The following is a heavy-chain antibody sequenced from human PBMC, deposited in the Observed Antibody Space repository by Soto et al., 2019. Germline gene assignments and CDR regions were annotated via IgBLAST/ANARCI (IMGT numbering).Heavy chain of an antibody. V-gene: IGHV3-66*01. Sequence: PGVSLRLSCAASGFTVSSNYMSWVRQAPGKGLEWVSVIYSGGSTYYADSVKGRFTISRDNSKNTLYLQMNSLRAEDTAVYYCAREAFTDYYYYGMDVWGQGTTVTVSS. CDR2: IYSGGST. CDR3: AREAFTDYYYYGMDV. CDR1: GFTVSSNY. J-gene: IGHJ6*02.